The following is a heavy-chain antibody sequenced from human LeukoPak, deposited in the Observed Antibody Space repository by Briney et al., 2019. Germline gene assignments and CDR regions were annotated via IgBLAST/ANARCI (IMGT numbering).Heavy chain of an antibody. Sequence: GASVKVSCKASGYTFTSYAMHWVRQAPGQRLEWMGWINAGNGNTKYSQEFQGRVTMTRDTSISTAYMELSRLRSDDTAVYYCARESYSSIDYWGQGTLVTVSS. V-gene: IGHV1-3*01. CDR1: GYTFTSYA. CDR3: ARESYSSIDY. D-gene: IGHD6-13*01. J-gene: IGHJ4*02. CDR2: INAGNGNT.